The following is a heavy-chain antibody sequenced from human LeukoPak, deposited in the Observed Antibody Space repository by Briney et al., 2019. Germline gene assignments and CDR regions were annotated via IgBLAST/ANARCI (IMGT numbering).Heavy chain of an antibody. J-gene: IGHJ4*02. CDR1: GFTFSSYS. D-gene: IGHD5-12*01. V-gene: IGHV3-21*01. Sequence: GGSLRLSCAASGFTFSSYSMTWVRQAPGKGLEWVSSISSSSSYIYYADSVKGRFTISRDNAKNSLYLQMNSLRAEDTAVYYCARDDGVVATTLDYWGQGTLVTVSS. CDR3: ARDDGVVATTLDY. CDR2: ISSSSSYI.